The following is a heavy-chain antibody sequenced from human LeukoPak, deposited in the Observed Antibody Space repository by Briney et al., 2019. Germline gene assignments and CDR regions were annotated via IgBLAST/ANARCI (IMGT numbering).Heavy chain of an antibody. CDR1: GFTFSTYG. V-gene: IGHV3-30*18. Sequence: GRSLRLSCAASGFTFSTYGMHWVRQAPGKGLEWVAVISYDGSNEYYAHSVKGRFTISRDNSENTLYLQMSSLRAEDTAVYYCAKEFNRGLPDYWGQGTLVTVPS. CDR2: ISYDGSNE. CDR3: AKEFNRGLPDY. J-gene: IGHJ4*02. D-gene: IGHD2-21*01.